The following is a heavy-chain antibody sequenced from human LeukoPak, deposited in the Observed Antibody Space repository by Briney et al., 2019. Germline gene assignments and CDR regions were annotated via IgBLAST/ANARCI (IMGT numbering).Heavy chain of an antibody. D-gene: IGHD4-17*01. V-gene: IGHV4-31*03. CDR2: IYYSGST. CDR1: GGSISSGGYY. Sequence: PSETPSLTCTVSGGSISSGGYYWSWIRQHPGKGLEWIGYIYYSGSTYYNPSLKSRVTISVDTSKNQFSLKLSSVTAADTAVYYCARASVTTGTFGYWGQGTLVTVSS. J-gene: IGHJ4*02. CDR3: ARASVTTGTFGY.